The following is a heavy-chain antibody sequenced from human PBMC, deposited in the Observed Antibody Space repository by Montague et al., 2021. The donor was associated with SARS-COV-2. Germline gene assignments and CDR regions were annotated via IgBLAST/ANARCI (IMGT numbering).Heavy chain of an antibody. CDR2: IYSTVIT. CDR3: AREGILWFGDLAPYYYGMDV. CDR1: GGAISSASYY. Sequence: TLSLTCTVSGGAISSASYYWSWIRQPAGKGLEWIGHIYSTVITNYNPSLKSRVTISVDLSKNQFSLKMTSVTAADTAVYYCAREGILWFGDLAPYYYGMDVWGQGTTVTVSS. V-gene: IGHV4-61*09. J-gene: IGHJ6*02. D-gene: IGHD3-10*01.